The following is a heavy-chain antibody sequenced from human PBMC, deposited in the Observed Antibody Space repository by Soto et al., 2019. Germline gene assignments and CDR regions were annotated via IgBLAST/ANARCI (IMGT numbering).Heavy chain of an antibody. J-gene: IGHJ4*02. Sequence: QVQLVESGGGVVQPGRSLRLSCAASGFTFSGYVMHWVRQAPGKGLEWVAVIWYDGSNKYYADSVKGRFTISRDNSKNTLYLQMNSLRADDTAVYYCARAGGYGYGEQNFDYWGQGTLVTVSS. D-gene: IGHD5-18*01. V-gene: IGHV3-33*01. CDR3: ARAGGYGYGEQNFDY. CDR2: IWYDGSNK. CDR1: GFTFSGYV.